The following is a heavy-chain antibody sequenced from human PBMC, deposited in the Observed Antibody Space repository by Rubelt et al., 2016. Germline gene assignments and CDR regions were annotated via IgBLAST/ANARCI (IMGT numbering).Heavy chain of an antibody. CDR2: IYHSGSP. V-gene: IGHV4-39*07. D-gene: IGHD3-10*01. CDR3: ARVERAGLLWDV. J-gene: IGHJ6*02. Sequence: QLQLQESGPGLVKPSETLSLTCSVSGASITSTRPYWGWIRQPPGEGLEWIGSIYHSGSPYYNPSLKSRVTISIDTSKNQFSLRLGAGTAADTAVYCCARVERAGLLWDVWGQGTAVTVSS. CDR1: GASITSTRPY.